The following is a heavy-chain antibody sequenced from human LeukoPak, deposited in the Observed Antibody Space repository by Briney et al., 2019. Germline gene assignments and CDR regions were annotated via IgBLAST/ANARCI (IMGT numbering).Heavy chain of an antibody. D-gene: IGHD2-2*01. CDR3: ARQTSNSRDGGLDY. J-gene: IGHJ4*02. Sequence: GESLKISCKGSGYSFTNYWIGWVRQMPGKGLEWVGIIYPADSDTTYSPSFQGQVTISADKSISTVYLQWSSLKASDTAMYYCARQTSNSRDGGLDYWGQGTLVTVSS. CDR2: IYPADSDT. V-gene: IGHV5-51*01. CDR1: GYSFTNYW.